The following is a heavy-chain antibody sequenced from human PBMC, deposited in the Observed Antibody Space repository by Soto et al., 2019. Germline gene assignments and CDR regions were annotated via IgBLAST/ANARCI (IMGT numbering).Heavy chain of an antibody. J-gene: IGHJ6*02. CDR1: GGTFSSYA. D-gene: IGHD6-19*01. CDR3: ARYVAVAGYVADNYGMDV. Sequence: QVQLVQSGAEVKKPGSSVKVSCKASGGTFSSYAISWVRQAPGQGHEWMGGIIPIFGTANYAQKFQGRVTITADESTSTAYMELSSLRSEDTAVYYRARYVAVAGYVADNYGMDVWGQGTTVTVSS. V-gene: IGHV1-69*12. CDR2: IIPIFGTA.